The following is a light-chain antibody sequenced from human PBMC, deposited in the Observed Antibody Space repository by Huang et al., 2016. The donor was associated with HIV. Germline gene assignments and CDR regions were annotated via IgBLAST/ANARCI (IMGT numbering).Light chain of an antibody. Sequence: DIVMTQSPDSLAVSLGEKATINCKSSQRVLYTATNKNNLGWYQQKPGQPPKLLIYWASTRESGVPDRFSGSGSGTDFTLTISSLQAEDVAVYYCHQYFSPPPTFGQGTRLEIK. J-gene: IGKJ5*01. CDR1: QRVLYTATNKNN. V-gene: IGKV4-1*01. CDR3: HQYFSPPPT. CDR2: WAS.